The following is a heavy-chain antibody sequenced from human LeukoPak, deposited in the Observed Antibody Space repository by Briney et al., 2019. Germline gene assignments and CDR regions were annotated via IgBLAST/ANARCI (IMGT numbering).Heavy chain of an antibody. Sequence: PGRSLRLSCAASGFTFSNVWMNWVRQAPGKGLEWVGRIKSKTDGGTTDYAAPVKGRFTISRDDSEKTLSLQMNSLKSEDTAVYYCTQGGTKAYSWGQGTLVTVSS. CDR2: IKSKTDGGTT. CDR1: GFTFSNVW. CDR3: TQGGTKAYS. V-gene: IGHV3-15*01. D-gene: IGHD3-16*01. J-gene: IGHJ4*02.